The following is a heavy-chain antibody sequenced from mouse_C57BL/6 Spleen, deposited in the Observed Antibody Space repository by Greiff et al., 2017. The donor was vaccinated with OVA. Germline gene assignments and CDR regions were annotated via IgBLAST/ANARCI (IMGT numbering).Heavy chain of an antibody. J-gene: IGHJ1*03. CDR2: INPNNGGT. V-gene: IGHV1-26*01. D-gene: IGHD1-1*01. CDR1: GYTFTDYY. CDR3: ARPVVEGWYFDV. Sequence: EVQLQQSGPELVKPGASVKISCKASGYTFTDYYMNWVKQSHGKSLEWIGDINPNNGGTSYNQKFKGKATLTVDKSSSTAYMELRSLTSEDSAVYYCARPVVEGWYFDVWGTGTTVTVSS.